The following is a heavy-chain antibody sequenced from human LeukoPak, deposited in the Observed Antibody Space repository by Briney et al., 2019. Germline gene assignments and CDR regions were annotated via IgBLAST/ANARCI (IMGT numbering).Heavy chain of an antibody. Sequence: ASVKVSCKASGYTFTGYYMHWVRQAPGQGLEWMGWINPNSGGTNYAQKFQGGVTMTRDTSISTAYMELSRLRSDDTAVYYCARDDRGYGLRAYYFDYWGQGTLVTVSS. V-gene: IGHV1-2*02. CDR3: ARDDRGYGLRAYYFDY. D-gene: IGHD3-16*01. CDR2: INPNSGGT. CDR1: GYTFTGYY. J-gene: IGHJ4*02.